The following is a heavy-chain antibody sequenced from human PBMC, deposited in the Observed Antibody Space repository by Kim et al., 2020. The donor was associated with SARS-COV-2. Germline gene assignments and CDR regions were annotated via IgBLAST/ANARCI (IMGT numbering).Heavy chain of an antibody. CDR1: GFTVSSNY. D-gene: IGHD3-22*01. J-gene: IGHJ4*02. CDR3: ARGLGSAGDYYDSSGYLVTGY. V-gene: IGHV3-53*01. CDR2: IYSGGST. Sequence: WGSLRLSCAASGFTVSSNYMSWVRQAPGKGLEWVSVIYSGGSTYYADSVKGRFTISSDNSKNTLYLQMNSLRAEDTAVYYCARGLGSAGDYYDSSGYLVTGYWGQGTLVTVSS.